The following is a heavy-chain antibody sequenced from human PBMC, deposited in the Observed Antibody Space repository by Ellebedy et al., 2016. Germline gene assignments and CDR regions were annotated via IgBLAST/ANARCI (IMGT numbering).Heavy chain of an antibody. CDR3: GHRVQSFDYHGLDV. V-gene: IGHV2-5*01. CDR2: LYFNGDK. CDR1: GFSLSTSGVG. Sequence: SGPTLVKPTQTLTLTCTFSGFSLSTSGVGVGWIRQPPGKALEWLVVLYFNGDKRYSPSLRSRLSITKETSKNEVVLTMTNMDPVDTGTYYCGHRVQSFDYHGLDVWGPGTTVTVSS. J-gene: IGHJ6*02.